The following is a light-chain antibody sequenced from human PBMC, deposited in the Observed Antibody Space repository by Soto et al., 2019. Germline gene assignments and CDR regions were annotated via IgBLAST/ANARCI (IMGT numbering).Light chain of an antibody. J-gene: IGLJ3*02. Sequence: QSALTQPASMSGSPGQSITISCSGTSSDVGSYNLVSWYQQYPGKAPKLMIYEDSKRPSGVSNRFSGSKSGNTASLTISGLQAEDEANYYCCSYAGSFTWMFGGGTQVTVL. CDR2: EDS. V-gene: IGLV2-23*01. CDR3: CSYAGSFTWM. CDR1: SSDVGSYNL.